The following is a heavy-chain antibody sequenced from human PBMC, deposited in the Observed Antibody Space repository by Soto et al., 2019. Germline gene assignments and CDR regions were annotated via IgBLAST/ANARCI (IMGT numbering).Heavy chain of an antibody. Sequence: SETLSLTCTVSGGSISSGGYYWSWIRQHPGKGLEWIGYINYSGSTYYNPSLKSRVTISVDTSKNQFSLKLSSVTAADTAVYYCARKLRLLEPSRFDPWGQGTPVTV. D-gene: IGHD3-3*01. CDR3: ARKLRLLEPSRFDP. CDR1: GGSISSGGYY. CDR2: INYSGST. V-gene: IGHV4-31*03. J-gene: IGHJ5*02.